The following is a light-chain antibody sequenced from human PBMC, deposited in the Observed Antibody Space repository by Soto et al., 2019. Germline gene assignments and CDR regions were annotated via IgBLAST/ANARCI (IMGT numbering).Light chain of an antibody. CDR2: DVS. CDR1: SSDVGGYNY. J-gene: IGLJ1*01. V-gene: IGLV2-14*01. CDR3: SSYTSSIRLHV. Sequence: QSALTQPASVSGSPGQSITISCTGTSSDVGGYNYVSWYQQHPGKAPKLMIYDVSNRPSGVSNRFSGSKSGYTASLTISGLHAEDDADYFCSSYTSSIRLHVFGTGTNLTVL.